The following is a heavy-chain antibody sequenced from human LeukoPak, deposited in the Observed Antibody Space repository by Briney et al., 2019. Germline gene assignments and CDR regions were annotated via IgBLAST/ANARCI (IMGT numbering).Heavy chain of an antibody. D-gene: IGHD6-19*01. Sequence: SETLSLTCAVYGGSFSGYYWSWIRQPPGKGLEWIGEINHSGSTNYNPSLKSRVTISVDTSKNQFSLKLSSVTAADTAVYYCVRVGWYSVGPWGQGTLVTVSS. V-gene: IGHV4-34*01. CDR2: INHSGST. CDR1: GGSFSGYY. CDR3: VRVGWYSVGP. J-gene: IGHJ5*02.